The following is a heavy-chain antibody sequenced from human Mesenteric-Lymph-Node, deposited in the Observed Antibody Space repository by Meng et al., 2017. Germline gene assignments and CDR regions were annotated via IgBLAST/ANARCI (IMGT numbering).Heavy chain of an antibody. CDR2: ISDTGSV. Sequence: SETLSLTCTVSGGTVNSGSFYWSWIRQPPGKGLEWIGYISDTGSVNHNPSLTSRVTMSIDTSKNQFSLTVSSVTAADTAVYYCARIYGSVSLSFYYGVDVWGQGTTVTVSS. CDR3: ARIYGSVSLSFYYGVDV. D-gene: IGHD3-10*01. J-gene: IGHJ6*02. CDR1: GGTVNSGSFY. V-gene: IGHV4-61*01.